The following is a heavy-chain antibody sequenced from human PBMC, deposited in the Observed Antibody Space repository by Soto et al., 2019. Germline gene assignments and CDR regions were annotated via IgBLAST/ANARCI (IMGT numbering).Heavy chain of an antibody. CDR3: ARGPPYYYGSGSYEYFQH. CDR1: GGSFSGYY. V-gene: IGHV4-34*01. CDR2: INHSGST. Sequence: QVQLQQWGAGLLKPSETLSLTCAVYGGSFSGYYWSWIRQPPGKELEWIGEINHSGSTNYNPSLKSRVTLSVDTSKNQFCLKLSSVTAGDTAVYYCARGPPYYYGSGSYEYFQHWGQGPLVTVSS. J-gene: IGHJ1*01. D-gene: IGHD3-10*01.